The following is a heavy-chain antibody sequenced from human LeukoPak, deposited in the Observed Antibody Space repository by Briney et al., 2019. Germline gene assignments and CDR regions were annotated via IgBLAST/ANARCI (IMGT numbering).Heavy chain of an antibody. D-gene: IGHD1-7*01. V-gene: IGHV4-31*03. CDR2: IYYSGST. CDR1: GVTISSGGFN. Sequence: SETLSLSCTVSGVTISSGGFNWGWIRPHPGKGLEWIGNIYYSGSTYYNPSLNSRVTISVDTSKNQFSLKLSSVTDADTALYYCATESDSTGTIFLDGWGE. CDR3: ATESDSTGTIFLDG. J-gene: IGHJ6*01.